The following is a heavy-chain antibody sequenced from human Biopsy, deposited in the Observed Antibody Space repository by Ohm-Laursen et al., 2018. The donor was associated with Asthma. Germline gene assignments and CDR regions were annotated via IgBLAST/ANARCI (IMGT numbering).Heavy chain of an antibody. CDR3: ARGGYCTSPTCPWGRYATDV. CDR1: GFTFGDYC. Sequence: SLRLSCAAPGFTFGDYCMSWVRQAPGKGLEWVANIKKDGSEKYYVDSVKGRFTISRDNAKNSLYLHMNSLRAEDTAVYYCARGGYCTSPTCPWGRYATDVWGQGTTVTVSS. CDR2: IKKDGSEK. D-gene: IGHD2-2*01. V-gene: IGHV3-7*01. J-gene: IGHJ6*02.